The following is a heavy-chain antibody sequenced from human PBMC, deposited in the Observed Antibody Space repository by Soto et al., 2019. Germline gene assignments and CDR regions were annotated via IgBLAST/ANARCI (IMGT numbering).Heavy chain of an antibody. V-gene: IGHV3-23*01. J-gene: IGHJ6*02. Sequence: GGSLRLSCAASGFPFSSYAMSWVRQAPGKGLEWVSAISGSGGSTYYADSVKGRFTISRDNSKNTLYLQMNSLRAEDTAVYYCAKTIAAAPPLYGMDVWGQGTTVTVSS. D-gene: IGHD6-13*01. CDR3: AKTIAAAPPLYGMDV. CDR2: ISGSGGST. CDR1: GFPFSSYA.